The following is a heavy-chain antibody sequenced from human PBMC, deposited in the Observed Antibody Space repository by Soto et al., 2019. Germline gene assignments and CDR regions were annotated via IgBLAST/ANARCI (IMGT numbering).Heavy chain of an antibody. Sequence: SETLSLTCTVSGGSISSSSYYWGWIRQPPGKGLEWIGSIYYSGSTYYNPSLRSRVTISVDTSKNQFSLKLSSVTAADTAVYYCARGYCSGGSCYRYWGQGSQVTVSS. D-gene: IGHD2-15*01. CDR1: GGSISSSSYY. CDR3: ARGYCSGGSCYRY. J-gene: IGHJ4*02. CDR2: IYYSGST. V-gene: IGHV4-39*01.